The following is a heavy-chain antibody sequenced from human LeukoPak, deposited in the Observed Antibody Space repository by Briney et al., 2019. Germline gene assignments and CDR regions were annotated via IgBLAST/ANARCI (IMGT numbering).Heavy chain of an antibody. CDR3: AASGFGFGELPSYFYYYMDV. D-gene: IGHD3-10*01. V-gene: IGHV1-58*02. J-gene: IGHJ6*03. CDR1: GFTFTRSA. Sequence: ASVKVSCKASGFTFTRSAMQWVRQARGQRLERIGWIVVGSGNTKYAQKFQERVTITRDMSTGTAYMELSSLRSEDTAVYYCAASGFGFGELPSYFYYYMDVWGKGTTVTISS. CDR2: IVVGSGNT.